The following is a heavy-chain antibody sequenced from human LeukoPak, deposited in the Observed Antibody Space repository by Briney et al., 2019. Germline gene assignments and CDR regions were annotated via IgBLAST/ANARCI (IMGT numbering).Heavy chain of an antibody. D-gene: IGHD2-2*01. V-gene: IGHV3-30-3*01. CDR3: ARALHHIVVVENAFDI. CDR2: ISYDGSNK. J-gene: IGHJ3*02. CDR1: GFTFSSYA. Sequence: GGSLRLSCAASGFTFSSYAMHWVRQAPGKGLEWVAVISYDGSNKYYADSVKGRFTISRDNSKNTLYLQMNSLRAEDTAVYYCARALHHIVVVENAFDIWGQGTMVTVSS.